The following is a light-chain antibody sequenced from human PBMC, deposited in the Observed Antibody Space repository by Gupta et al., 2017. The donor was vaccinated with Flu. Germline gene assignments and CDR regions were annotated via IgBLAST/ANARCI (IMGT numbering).Light chain of an antibody. J-gene: IGLJ2*01. CDR1: SSDIGGYNY. CDR3: SSYTTSNTLV. Sequence: QSALTQPASVSGSPGQSITISCTGTSSDIGGYNYVSWYQKHPGKAPKLMIFEVSNRPSGVSNRCSGSKSDNTAPLTISGLQAEDEADYYCSSYTTSNTLVFGGGTKLTVL. CDR2: EVS. V-gene: IGLV2-14*01.